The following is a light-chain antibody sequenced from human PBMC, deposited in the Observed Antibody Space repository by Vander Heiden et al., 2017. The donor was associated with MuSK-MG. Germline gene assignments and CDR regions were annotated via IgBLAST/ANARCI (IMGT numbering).Light chain of an antibody. CDR1: QSISSY. CDR2: AAS. J-gene: IGKJ5*01. CDR3: QQSYSTLLIT. V-gene: IGKV1-39*01. Sequence: DIQMTQSPSSLSASVGDRVTITCRASQSISSYLNWYQQKPGKAPKLLIYAASSLQSGVPSRFSGSGSGTDFTLTISSLQPEDFATYYCQQSYSTLLITFGQGTLLDIK.